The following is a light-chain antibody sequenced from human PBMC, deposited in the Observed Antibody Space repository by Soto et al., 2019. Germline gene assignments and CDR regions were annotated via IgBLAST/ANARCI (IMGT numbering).Light chain of an antibody. CDR3: QQYGSSPRT. Sequence: EIVLTQSPGTLSLSPGERATFACGPCQSVSSNYLAWYQQKPGQAPRLLIYGAFKRATGIPDRFSGSGSGTDFTLTISRMEPEDFAVYCCQQYGSSPRTFGQGTKVDIK. J-gene: IGKJ1*01. V-gene: IGKV3-20*01. CDR1: QSVSSNY. CDR2: GAF.